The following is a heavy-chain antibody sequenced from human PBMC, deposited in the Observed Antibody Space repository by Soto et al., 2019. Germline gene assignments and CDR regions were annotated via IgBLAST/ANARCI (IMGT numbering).Heavy chain of an antibody. D-gene: IGHD4-4*01. CDR3: ARGGQAVRYYYGMDV. CDR1: GYSFTRYA. J-gene: IGHJ6*02. Sequence: ASVKVSCKTSGYSFTRYAMHWVRQAPGQRLEWMGWINAGNGNTKYSQKFQGRVTITRDTSASTAYMELSSLRSEDTAVYYCARGGQAVRYYYGMDVWGQGTTVTVSS. V-gene: IGHV1-3*01. CDR2: INAGNGNT.